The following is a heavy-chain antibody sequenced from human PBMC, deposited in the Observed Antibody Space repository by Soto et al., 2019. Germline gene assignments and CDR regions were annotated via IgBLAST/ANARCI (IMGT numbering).Heavy chain of an antibody. D-gene: IGHD2-15*01. CDR1: VGSISSYS. Sequence: TLSLTCTVSVGSISSYSWSWIRQPPGKGLEWIGYIYYSGSTNYNPSLKSRVTISVDTSKNQFSLKLSSVTAADTAVYYCARARVGEMATQDAFDIWRQGTMVTVSS. CDR2: IYYSGST. CDR3: ARARVGEMATQDAFDI. J-gene: IGHJ3*02. V-gene: IGHV4-59*01.